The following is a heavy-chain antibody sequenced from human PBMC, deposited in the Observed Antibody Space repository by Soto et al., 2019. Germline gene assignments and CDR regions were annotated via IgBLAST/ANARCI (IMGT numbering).Heavy chain of an antibody. CDR2: ISSIGNTI. D-gene: IGHD3-10*01. Sequence: EVQLVESGGGLVQPGGSLRLSCAASGFTFGSYSMNWVRQAPGKGLEWISYISSIGNTIYYADSLKGRFAISRDNGKNSLYLQMNSLRVEDRAVYYCARSVRVVINYCGQGTLVTVSS. CDR3: ARSVRVVINY. CDR1: GFTFGSYS. J-gene: IGHJ4*02. V-gene: IGHV3-48*01.